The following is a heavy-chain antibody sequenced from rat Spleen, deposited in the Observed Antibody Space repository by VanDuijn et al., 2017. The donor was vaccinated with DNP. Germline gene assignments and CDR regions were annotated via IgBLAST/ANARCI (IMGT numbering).Heavy chain of an antibody. Sequence: QVQLEESGPGLMQPSETLSLTCTVSGFSLTSNGVGWVRQPLGKGLVWMGTIWAGGSTNYNSAVQSRLSISRDTSKSQVFLKMNSLQPEDTGTYYCARDGVVLRVAGLYAMDAWGQGTSVTVSS. CDR1: GFSLTSNG. CDR3: ARDGVVLRVAGLYAMDA. J-gene: IGHJ4*01. D-gene: IGHD1-7*01. CDR2: IWAGGST. V-gene: IGHV2-72*01.